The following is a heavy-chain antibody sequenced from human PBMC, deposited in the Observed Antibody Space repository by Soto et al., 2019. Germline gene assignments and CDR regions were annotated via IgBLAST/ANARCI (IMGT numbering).Heavy chain of an antibody. Sequence: EVQLVETGGGLIQPGGSLRLSCAASGFTVSSNYMSWVRQAPGKGLEWVSVIYSGGSAYYADSVKGRVTISRDNSKNTLYLQMNRPRAEDTAVYYCARDYSSSRYYGIDVWGQGATVTVSS. CDR2: IYSGGSA. CDR1: GFTVSSNY. CDR3: ARDYSSSRYYGIDV. D-gene: IGHD3-22*01. J-gene: IGHJ6*02. V-gene: IGHV3-53*02.